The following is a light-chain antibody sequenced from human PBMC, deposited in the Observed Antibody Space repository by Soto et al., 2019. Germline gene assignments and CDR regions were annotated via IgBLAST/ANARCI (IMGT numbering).Light chain of an antibody. Sequence: QSVLTQPASVSGSPGQSITISCTGTSSDVGAYNYVSWYQQLPGKAPKLMIYDVSNRPSGVSNRFSGSKSGNTASLTISGLQAEDEADYYCSSYTSSSTFYVFGTGTKVTVL. V-gene: IGLV2-14*03. J-gene: IGLJ1*01. CDR1: SSDVGAYNY. CDR3: SSYTSSSTFYV. CDR2: DVS.